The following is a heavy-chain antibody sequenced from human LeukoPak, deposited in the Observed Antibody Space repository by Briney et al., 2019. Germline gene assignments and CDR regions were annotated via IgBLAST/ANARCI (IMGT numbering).Heavy chain of an antibody. CDR3: ARGRGFFLWFGEVVVKCWFDP. D-gene: IGHD3-10*01. CDR1: GGSFSGYY. V-gene: IGHV4-34*01. Sequence: SETPSLTCAVYGGSFSGYYWNWVSQPPGPRREWIGGFDHSRRANYNTTFKSRVTISVDASKPQFSLKLSSVTAADTAVYYCARGRGFFLWFGEVVVKCWFDPWGQGTLVTVSS. J-gene: IGHJ5*02. CDR2: FDHSRRA.